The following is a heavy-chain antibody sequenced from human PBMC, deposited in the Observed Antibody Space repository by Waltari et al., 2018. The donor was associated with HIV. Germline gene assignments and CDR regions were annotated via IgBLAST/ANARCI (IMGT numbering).Heavy chain of an antibody. Sequence: QVHLVESGGDLVKPGGSLRLSCVGSGFTSSDSYMTWIRQAPGKRLEGVSYIAVSSAYTNYGDSVKGRFTMSRDDAKKSLFLQINSLRPEDTAVYYCARVARGLRQGSFDIWGQGTMVTVSS. V-gene: IGHV3-11*05. CDR1: GFTSSDSY. J-gene: IGHJ3*02. CDR2: IAVSSAYT. D-gene: IGHD2-15*01. CDR3: ARVARGLRQGSFDI.